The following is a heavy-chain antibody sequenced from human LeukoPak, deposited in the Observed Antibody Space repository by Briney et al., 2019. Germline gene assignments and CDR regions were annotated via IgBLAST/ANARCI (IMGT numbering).Heavy chain of an antibody. Sequence: SQTLSLTCTVSGGSISSGGYYWSWIRQHPGKGLEWIGYIYYSGSTYYNPSLKSRVTISVDTSKNQFSLKLSSVTAADTAVYYCASLRDYGDQIDYWGQGTLVTVSS. CDR3: ASLRDYGDQIDY. J-gene: IGHJ4*02. D-gene: IGHD4-17*01. CDR1: GGSISSGGYY. CDR2: IYYSGST. V-gene: IGHV4-31*03.